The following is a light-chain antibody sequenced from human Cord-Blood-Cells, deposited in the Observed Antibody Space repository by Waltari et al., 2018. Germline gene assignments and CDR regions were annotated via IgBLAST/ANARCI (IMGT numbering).Light chain of an antibody. Sequence: SSELTQDPAVSVALGQTVRITCQGDSTRSYYASWYQQKPGQAPVLVIYGKNNRPSGTPDRFSGSSSGNTASLTITGAQAEDEADYYCNSRDSSGNHWVFGGGTKLTVL. V-gene: IGLV3-19*01. CDR2: GKN. J-gene: IGLJ3*02. CDR3: NSRDSSGNHWV. CDR1: STRSYY.